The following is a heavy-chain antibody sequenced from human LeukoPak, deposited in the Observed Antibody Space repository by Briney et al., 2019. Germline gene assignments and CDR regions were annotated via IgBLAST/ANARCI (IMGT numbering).Heavy chain of an antibody. V-gene: IGHV4-59*01. CDR2: INYSGNT. CDR3: AREGRQDYVYFDY. D-gene: IGHD4-17*01. J-gene: IGHJ4*02. CDR1: GGSISDYY. Sequence: SSETLSLTCTVSGGSISDYYWSWIRQPPGKGLEWIGYINYSGNTNYNPSLKSRVTISVDTSKNQFSLRLTSVTAADTAVFYCAREGRQDYVYFDYWGQGSLVTVSS.